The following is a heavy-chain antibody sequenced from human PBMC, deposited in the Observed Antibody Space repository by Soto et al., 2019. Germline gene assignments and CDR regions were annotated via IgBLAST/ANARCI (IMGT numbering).Heavy chain of an antibody. D-gene: IGHD1-7*01. V-gene: IGHV1-18*01. CDR3: ARVRELELRRYYYGMDV. CDR1: GYAFTSSG. CDR2: ISAHTGSS. Sequence: ASVTVSCKASGYAFTSSGMSWGRQAPGQGLEWMGWISAHTGSSEYAQRFQGRVTMTTDRSTSTAYMELSSLRSEDTAVYYCARVRELELRRYYYGMDVWGQGTTVTVSS. J-gene: IGHJ6*02.